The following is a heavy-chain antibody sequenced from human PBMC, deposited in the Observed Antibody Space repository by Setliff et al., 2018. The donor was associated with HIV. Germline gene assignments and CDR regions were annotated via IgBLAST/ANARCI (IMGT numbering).Heavy chain of an antibody. J-gene: IGHJ4*02. V-gene: IGHV1-2*02. CDR1: GYTFSGYY. CDR2: INPNSGAT. D-gene: IGHD1-26*01. Sequence: ASVKVSCKTSGYTFSGYYLHWVRRAPGRGLEWMGWINPNSGATNYARNFRGRVTMTRDTSISTAYMDLSSLTSDDTAVYYCALASIVSTARWNHWGRGTLVTVSS. CDR3: ALASIVSTARWNH.